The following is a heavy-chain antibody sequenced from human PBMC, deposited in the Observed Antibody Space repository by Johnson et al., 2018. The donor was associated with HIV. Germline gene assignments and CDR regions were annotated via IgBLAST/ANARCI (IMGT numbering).Heavy chain of an antibody. J-gene: IGHJ3*02. CDR3: AREEGTDILTRGDAFDI. CDR1: GFTFDDYG. D-gene: IGHD3-9*01. CDR2: ISSSGSTI. V-gene: IGHV3-48*01. Sequence: VQLVESGGGVVRPGGSLRFSCAASGFTFDDYGMSWIRQAPGKGLEWVSYISSSGSTIYYADSVKGRFTISRDNSKNTLYLQMNSLRAEDTAVYYCAREEGTDILTRGDAFDIWGQGTMVTVSS.